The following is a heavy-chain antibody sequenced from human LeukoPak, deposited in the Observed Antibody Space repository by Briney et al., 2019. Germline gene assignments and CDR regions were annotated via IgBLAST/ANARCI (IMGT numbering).Heavy chain of an antibody. V-gene: IGHV3-53*01. CDR3: ARERGRRRDSPWFDY. CDR1: GFIVSGDF. Sequence: GGSLRLSCAASGFIVSGDFMSWVRQAPGKGLEWVSVIYSDGSTYYADSVKGRFAISRDNSKNTLDLQMTGLRAEDTAVYYCARERGRRRDSPWFDYWGQGTLVTVSS. J-gene: IGHJ4*02. D-gene: IGHD1-26*01. CDR2: IYSDGST.